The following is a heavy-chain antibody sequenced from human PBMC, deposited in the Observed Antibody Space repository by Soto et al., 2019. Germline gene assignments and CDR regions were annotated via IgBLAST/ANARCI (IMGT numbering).Heavy chain of an antibody. J-gene: IGHJ4*02. Sequence: EAQLVGSGGGLVQPGDSLRLSCAASGFALRTHWMSWVRQTPGKGLEWVANIKQDGSAEFYVDSVRGRFTISRDNANNTLYLQLNSLRGEDTAIYYCARDDGYRGFDCWGQGSLVTVSS. CDR3: ARDDGYRGFDC. D-gene: IGHD6-25*01. CDR2: IKQDGSAE. CDR1: GFALRTHW. V-gene: IGHV3-7*01.